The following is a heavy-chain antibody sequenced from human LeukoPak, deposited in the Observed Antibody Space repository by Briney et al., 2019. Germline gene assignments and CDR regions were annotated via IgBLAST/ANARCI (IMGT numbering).Heavy chain of an antibody. D-gene: IGHD2-21*02. V-gene: IGHV3-30*18. Sequence: PGGSLRLSCAASGFTLSSYGMHWVRQAPGKGLEWVAVISYDGSNKYYADSVKGRFTISRDNSKNTLYLQMNSLRAEDTAVYYCAKTPIVVVTAIPYFDYWGQGTLVTVSS. J-gene: IGHJ4*02. CDR3: AKTPIVVVTAIPYFDY. CDR2: ISYDGSNK. CDR1: GFTLSSYG.